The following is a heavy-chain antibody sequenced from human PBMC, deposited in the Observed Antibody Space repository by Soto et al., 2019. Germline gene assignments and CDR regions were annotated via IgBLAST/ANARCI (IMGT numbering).Heavy chain of an antibody. V-gene: IGHV3-7*01. CDR2: IKNDGTEK. J-gene: IGHJ5*01. D-gene: IGHD6-6*01. CDR1: GFTFSSYW. Sequence: GGSLRLSCAASGFTFSSYWMSWVRQAPGKGLEWVANIKNDGTEKYYVDSVKGRFTISRDNAKNTLYLQMNSLRAEDTAVYYCARGEEARSRSWFDSWGQGTLVTVSS. CDR3: ARGEEARSRSWFDS.